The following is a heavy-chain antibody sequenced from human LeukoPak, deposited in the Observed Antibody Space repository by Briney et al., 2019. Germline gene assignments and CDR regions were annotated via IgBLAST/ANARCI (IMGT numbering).Heavy chain of an antibody. CDR3: ATQAGSGSYVFDY. Sequence: GGPLRLSCAASGFTFSSSAMSWVRQAPGKGLEWVSGISGSGDSTYYADSVKGRFTISRDNSKSTLYLQMNNLRAEDTAVYYCATQAGSGSYVFDYWGQGTLVTVSS. J-gene: IGHJ4*02. CDR2: ISGSGDST. CDR1: GFTFSSSA. D-gene: IGHD1-26*01. V-gene: IGHV3-23*01.